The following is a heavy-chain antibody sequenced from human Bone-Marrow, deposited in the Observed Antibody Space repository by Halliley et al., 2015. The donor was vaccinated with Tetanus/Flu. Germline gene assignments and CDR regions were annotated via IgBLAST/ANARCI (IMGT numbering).Heavy chain of an antibody. CDR3: ARGLQVTGGMDV. V-gene: IGHV4-59*01. CDR1: GGSISSYY. CDR2: IHYSGTT. Sequence: TLSLTCNVSGGSISSYYWNWIRQPPGKGLEWIGYIHYSGTTSCNPSLKSRVTISVDTSKNHFSLKLTSVTAADTAVYYCARGLQVTGGMDVWGQGTTVTVSS. J-gene: IGHJ6*02. D-gene: IGHD4-4*01.